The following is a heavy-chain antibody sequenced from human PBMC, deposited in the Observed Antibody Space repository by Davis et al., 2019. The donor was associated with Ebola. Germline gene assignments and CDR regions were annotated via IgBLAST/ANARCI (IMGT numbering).Heavy chain of an antibody. Sequence: PSETLSLTCTVSGGSISSSSYYWGWIRQPPGKGLEWIGSIYYSGSTYYNPSLKSRVTISVDTSKNQFSLKLSSVTAADTAVYYCARLGLIASGWLQPGFDYWGQGTLVTVSS. V-gene: IGHV4-39*01. D-gene: IGHD5-24*01. J-gene: IGHJ4*02. CDR3: ARLGLIASGWLQPGFDY. CDR1: GGSISSSSYY. CDR2: IYYSGST.